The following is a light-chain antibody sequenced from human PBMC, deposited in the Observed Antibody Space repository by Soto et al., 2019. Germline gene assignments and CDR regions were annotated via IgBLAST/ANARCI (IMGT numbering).Light chain of an antibody. CDR2: TDD. J-gene: IGLJ2*01. Sequence: QSVLTQPPSASATPGQRVSISCSGSHSNVGVNAISWYQHLPGTAPRLLLHTDDQRPSGIPDRFSGSHSGTSASLAISRLQSEDEGHYYCASWDDDLNGPIFGGGTKLTVL. CDR1: HSNVGVNA. CDR3: ASWDDDLNGPI. V-gene: IGLV1-44*01.